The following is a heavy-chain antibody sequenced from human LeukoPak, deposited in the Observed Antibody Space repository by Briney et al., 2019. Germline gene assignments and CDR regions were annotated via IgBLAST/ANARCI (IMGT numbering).Heavy chain of an antibody. V-gene: IGHV4-34*01. CDR2: INHSGST. Sequence: SQTLSLTCAVYGGSFSGYYWSWIRQPPGKGLEWIGEINHSGSTNYNPSLKSRVTVSVDTSKNQFSLKLSSVTAADTAVYYCARGGPGDYWGQGTLVTVSS. CDR3: ARGGPGDY. CDR1: GGSFSGYY. J-gene: IGHJ4*02.